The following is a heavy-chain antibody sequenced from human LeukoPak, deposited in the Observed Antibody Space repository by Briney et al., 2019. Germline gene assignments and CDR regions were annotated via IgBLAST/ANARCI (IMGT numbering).Heavy chain of an antibody. CDR1: GFTFGKYW. CDR2: IKLDGSEK. V-gene: IGHV3-7*03. D-gene: IGHD2-2*01. J-gene: IGHJ4*02. CDR3: ARGLMKYCNHTSCPFDC. Sequence: LPGGSLRLSCVASGFTFGKYWMSWVRQAPGKGLEWVANIKLDGSEKNYVDSVKGRFTISRENDKNSVYLQMNSLRAEDTAVYYCARGLMKYCNHTSCPFDCWGQGILVTVSS.